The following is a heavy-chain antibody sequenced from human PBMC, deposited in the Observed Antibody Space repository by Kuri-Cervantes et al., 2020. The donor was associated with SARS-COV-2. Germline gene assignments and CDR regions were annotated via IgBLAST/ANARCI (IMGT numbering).Heavy chain of an antibody. CDR1: VGTFSSYA. CDR2: IIPIFGTA. J-gene: IGHJ6*02. CDR3: ARDGGGVAVVGYCGMDV. D-gene: IGHD6-19*01. Sequence: SVKVSCKASVGTFSSYAISWVRQAPGQGLEWMGGIIPIFGTANYAQKFKGRVTITADKSTSTAYMELSSLRSEDTAVYYCARDGGGVAVVGYCGMDVWGQGTTVTVSS. V-gene: IGHV1-69*06.